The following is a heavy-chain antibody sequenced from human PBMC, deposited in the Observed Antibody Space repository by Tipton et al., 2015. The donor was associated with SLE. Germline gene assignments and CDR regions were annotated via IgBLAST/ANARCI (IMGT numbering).Heavy chain of an antibody. Sequence: TLSLTCTVSGGSISSGSYPWSWIRKPAGKGLEWIGYIYASGSTHYNPSLKSRVTISVDTSKNQFSLKLSSVTAADTAVYYCARYQRLLWFPGRSDDAFDIWGQGKMVTVSS. D-gene: IGHD3-10*01. CDR1: GGSISSGSYP. V-gene: IGHV4-61*09. J-gene: IGHJ3*02. CDR2: IYASGST. CDR3: ARYQRLLWFPGRSDDAFDI.